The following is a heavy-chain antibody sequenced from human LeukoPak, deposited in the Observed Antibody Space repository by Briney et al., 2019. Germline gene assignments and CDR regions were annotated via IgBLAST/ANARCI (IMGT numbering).Heavy chain of an antibody. D-gene: IGHD3-16*01. V-gene: IGHV3-23*01. Sequence: GGSLRLSCAASGFTFRNYAMSWVRQAPGKGLEWVSGMSGSGGSTYYADSVRGRFTLSSDSSRNTVYFQLNNLRVEDTAIYYCARASWVSSTDAVRWGQGTLVTVSS. CDR1: GFTFRNYA. CDR3: ARASWVSSTDAVR. J-gene: IGHJ4*02. CDR2: MSGSGGST.